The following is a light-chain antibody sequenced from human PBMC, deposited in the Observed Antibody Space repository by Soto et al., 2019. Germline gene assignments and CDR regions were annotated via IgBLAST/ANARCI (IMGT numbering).Light chain of an antibody. Sequence: DIQLTQSPSSLSASVGDRVTITCRASQGISNYLAWYQQKPGRLPKLLIYIASTLQGGVPSRFSGSGSGTDFSLTISSLQPEDVATYYCQYLNSFPLTFGGGTKVDIK. J-gene: IGKJ4*01. CDR2: IAS. CDR3: QYLNSFPLT. V-gene: IGKV1-9*01. CDR1: QGISNY.